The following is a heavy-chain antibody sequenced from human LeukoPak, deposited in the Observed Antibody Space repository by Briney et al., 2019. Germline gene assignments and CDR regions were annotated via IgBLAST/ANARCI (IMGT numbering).Heavy chain of an antibody. CDR1: GGSISSNAYY. CDR2: IYSSVST. J-gene: IGHJ4*02. D-gene: IGHD1-26*01. Sequence: SQTLSLTCTVSGGSISSNAYYWAWIRQPPGKGLEWIGSIYSSVSTYYNPSLKSRVTISVDTSKNQFSLRLSSVTAADTALYYCAYSGSYGHLGYWGQGIPVTVSS. V-gene: IGHV4-39*01. CDR3: AYSGSYGHLGY.